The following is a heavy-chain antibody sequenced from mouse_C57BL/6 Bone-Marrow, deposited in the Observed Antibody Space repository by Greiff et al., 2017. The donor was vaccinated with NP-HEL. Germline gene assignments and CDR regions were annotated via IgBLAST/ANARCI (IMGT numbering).Heavy chain of an antibody. CDR1: GYTFTDYY. J-gene: IGHJ2*01. CDR2: IYPGSGNT. Sequence: VQLQQSGAELVRPGASVKLSCKASGYTFTDYYINWVKQRPGQGLEWIARIYPGSGNTYYNEKFKGKATLTAEKSSSTAYMQLSSLTSEDSAVYFCARSRLRPFDYWGQGTTLTVSS. D-gene: IGHD2-2*01. CDR3: ARSRLRPFDY. V-gene: IGHV1-76*01.